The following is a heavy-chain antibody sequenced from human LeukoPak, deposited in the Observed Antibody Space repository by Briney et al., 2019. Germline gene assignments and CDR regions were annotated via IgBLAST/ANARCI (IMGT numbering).Heavy chain of an antibody. D-gene: IGHD2-15*01. Sequence: SVKVSCKASGGTLNKYSISWVRQAPGQGFEWMGGIIPSFGLANYAQEFKGRVTITADESKSTIYMELSSLRSEDTAVYYCARVREATLFDYWGQGTLVIVSS. CDR2: IIPSFGLA. V-gene: IGHV1-69*01. J-gene: IGHJ4*02. CDR3: ARVREATLFDY. CDR1: GGTLNKYS.